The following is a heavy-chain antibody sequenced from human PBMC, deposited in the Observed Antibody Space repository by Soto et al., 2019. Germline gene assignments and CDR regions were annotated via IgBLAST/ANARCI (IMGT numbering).Heavy chain of an antibody. Sequence: ASETLSLTCTVSGDSMSTDYWSWIRQPPGKGLEWVGYIYYTGSTNYNPSLKSRVTVSVDTSKNQFSLILSSMTAADTAVYYCARITRSPNSGYFDYWGQGALVT. CDR2: IYYTGST. CDR3: ARITRSPNSGYFDY. J-gene: IGHJ4*02. CDR1: GDSMSTDY. D-gene: IGHD7-27*01. V-gene: IGHV4-59*01.